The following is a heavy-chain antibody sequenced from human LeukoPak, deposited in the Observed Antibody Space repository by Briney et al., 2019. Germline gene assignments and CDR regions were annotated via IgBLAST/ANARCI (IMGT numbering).Heavy chain of an antibody. D-gene: IGHD3-16*01. J-gene: IGHJ3*01. CDR3: VRDRLGGAFDV. V-gene: IGHV3-48*02. Sequence: GGSLRLSCAASGFTFSGYDMNWVRQAPGKGLEWVSFITWSSGTMYYADSVKGRFTVSRDNAESSLYLQMNSLRDEDTAVYPCVRDRLGGAFDVWGHGTMVTVSS. CDR1: GFTFSGYD. CDR2: ITWSSGTM.